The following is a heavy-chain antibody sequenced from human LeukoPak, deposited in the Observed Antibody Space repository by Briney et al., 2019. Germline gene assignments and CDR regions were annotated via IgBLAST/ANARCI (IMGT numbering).Heavy chain of an antibody. D-gene: IGHD3-22*01. V-gene: IGHV1-18*01. CDR3: ARGGTHYYDSSGYELLGYCGMDV. J-gene: IGHJ6*02. CDR2: ISAYNGNT. Sequence: GASVKVSCKASGYTFTSYGISWVRQAPGQGLEWMGWISAYNGNTNYAQKLQGRVTMTTDTSTSTAYMELRSLRSDDTAVYYCARGGTHYYDSSGYELLGYCGMDVWGQGTTVTVSS. CDR1: GYTFTSYG.